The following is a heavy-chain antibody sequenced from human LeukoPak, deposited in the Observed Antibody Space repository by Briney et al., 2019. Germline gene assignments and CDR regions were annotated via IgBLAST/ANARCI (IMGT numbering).Heavy chain of an antibody. J-gene: IGHJ4*02. CDR2: IWYDGSNK. Sequence: GRSLRLSCAASGFTFSSYGMHWVRQAPGKGLEWVAVIWYDGSNKYYADSVKGRFTITRDNSKNTLYLQMNSLRAEDTAVYYCARDSGYLKDYWGQGTLVTVSS. V-gene: IGHV3-33*01. CDR3: ARDSGYLKDY. CDR1: GFTFSSYG. D-gene: IGHD3-10*01.